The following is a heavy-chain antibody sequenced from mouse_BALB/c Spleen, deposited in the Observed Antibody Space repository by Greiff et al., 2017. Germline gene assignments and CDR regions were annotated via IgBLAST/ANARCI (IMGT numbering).Heavy chain of an antibody. Sequence: VQLKESGGGLVQPGGSRKLSCAASGFTFSSFGMHWVRQAPEKGLEWVAYISSGSSTIYYADTVKGRFTISRDNPKNTLFLQMTSRRSEDTAMYYCAREGYDGYYYYAMDYWGQGTSVTVSS. D-gene: IGHD2-3*01. V-gene: IGHV5-17*02. CDR3: AREGYDGYYYYAMDY. CDR2: ISSGSSTI. CDR1: GFTFSSFG. J-gene: IGHJ4*01.